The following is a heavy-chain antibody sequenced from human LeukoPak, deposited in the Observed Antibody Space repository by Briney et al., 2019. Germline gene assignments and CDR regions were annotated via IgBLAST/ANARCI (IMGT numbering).Heavy chain of an antibody. CDR1: GFTFSSYG. J-gene: IGHJ3*02. CDR3: AKDIAVFDWGNAFDI. Sequence: GGSLRLSCAASGFTFSSYGMHWVRQAPGKGLEWVSGFRGSGGSTHYADSVKGRFTISRDNSKNTLYLQMNSLRAEDTAVYYCAKDIAVFDWGNAFDIWGQGTMVTVSS. V-gene: IGHV3-23*01. D-gene: IGHD3-9*01. CDR2: FRGSGGST.